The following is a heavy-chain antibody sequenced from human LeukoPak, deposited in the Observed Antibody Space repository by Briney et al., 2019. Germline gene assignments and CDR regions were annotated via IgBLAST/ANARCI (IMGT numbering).Heavy chain of an antibody. CDR1: GGSFSGYY. CDR2: INHSGST. CDR3: ARGPWDSSGYYLY. J-gene: IGHJ4*02. V-gene: IGHV4-34*01. D-gene: IGHD3-22*01. Sequence: PSETLSLTCAVYGGSFSGYYWSWIRQPPGKGLEWIGEINHSGSTNYNPSLKSRVTISVDMSKNQFSLKLSSVTAADTAVYYCARGPWDSSGYYLYWGQGTLVTVSS.